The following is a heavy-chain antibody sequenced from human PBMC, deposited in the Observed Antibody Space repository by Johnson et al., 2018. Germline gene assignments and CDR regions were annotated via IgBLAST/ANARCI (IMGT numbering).Heavy chain of an antibody. Sequence: EVQLVESGGGLVRPGWSLRLSCAASGFTFADYAMHWVRQAPGKGLEWVSGINWHSGNIGYADSVKGRFTISRDNAKKSLYLQMNSLRAEDTALSYCSKAKGSSVHDAFDIWGQGTMVTVSS. CDR2: INWHSGNI. D-gene: IGHD2-2*01. J-gene: IGHJ3*02. V-gene: IGHV3-9*01. CDR3: SKAKGSSVHDAFDI. CDR1: GFTFADYA.